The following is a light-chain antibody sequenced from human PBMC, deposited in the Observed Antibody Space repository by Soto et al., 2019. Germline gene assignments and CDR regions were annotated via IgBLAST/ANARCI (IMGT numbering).Light chain of an antibody. J-gene: IGKJ2*01. V-gene: IGKV3-15*01. CDR1: QSISSN. CDR3: QQYNNWPPAYT. Sequence: EIVMTQSPATQSVSPGERATLSCRASQSISSNLAWYQQKPGQSPRLLIYGASTRATGIPGRFSGSGSGTEFTLTISSLQSEDFAVYYCQQYNNWPPAYTFGQGTKLEIK. CDR2: GAS.